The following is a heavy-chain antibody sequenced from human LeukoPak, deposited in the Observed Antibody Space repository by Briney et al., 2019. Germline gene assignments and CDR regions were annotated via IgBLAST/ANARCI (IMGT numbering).Heavy chain of an antibody. Sequence: SETLSLTCTVSGGSISSSSYYWGWIRQPPGKGLEWIGSIYYSGSTYYNPSLKSRVTISVDTSKNQFSLKLSSVTAADTAVYYCARRRIRGYCSGGSCSRYFDYWGQGTLVTVSS. CDR2: IYYSGST. CDR1: GGSISSSSYY. D-gene: IGHD2-15*01. V-gene: IGHV4-39*07. CDR3: ARRRIRGYCSGGSCSRYFDY. J-gene: IGHJ4*02.